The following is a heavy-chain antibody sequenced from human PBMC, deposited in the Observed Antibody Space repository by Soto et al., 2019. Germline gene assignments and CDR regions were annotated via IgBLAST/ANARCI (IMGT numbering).Heavy chain of an antibody. CDR2: IYWDDDK. Sequence: QITLKESGPALVKPTQTLTLTCTFSGFSLSTSGVGVGWIRQPPGKAMEWLALIYWDDDKRYSPSLKSRLTITKDTSKNQVVLTMTSMDPVDTATYYCAHRDIAVAGTGFDYWGQGTLVTVSS. D-gene: IGHD6-19*01. J-gene: IGHJ4*02. V-gene: IGHV2-5*02. CDR1: GFSLSTSGVG. CDR3: AHRDIAVAGTGFDY.